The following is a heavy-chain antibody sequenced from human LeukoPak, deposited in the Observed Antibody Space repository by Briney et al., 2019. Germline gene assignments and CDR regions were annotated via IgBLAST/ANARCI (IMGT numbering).Heavy chain of an antibody. D-gene: IGHD1-26*01. V-gene: IGHV3-30*01. CDR1: GLTFSNYA. CDR3: ARFKVGSNTTQKNAFDI. Sequence: PGGSLRLSCAASGLTFSNYAMHWVRQAPGKGLEWVAVISFDATKKHFAKSVKGRFTIYRHNSKSTLFLQMDSLKVEDTALYFCARFKVGSNTTQKNAFDIWGRGTVVTVSS. J-gene: IGHJ3*02. CDR2: ISFDATKK.